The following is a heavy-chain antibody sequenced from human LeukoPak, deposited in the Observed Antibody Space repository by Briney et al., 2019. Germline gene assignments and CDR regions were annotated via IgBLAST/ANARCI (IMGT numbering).Heavy chain of an antibody. CDR3: ARGYARRFDY. J-gene: IGHJ4*02. CDR2: IIPIFGTA. V-gene: IGHV1-69*13. D-gene: IGHD2-8*01. Sequence: EASVKVSCKASGGTFSSYAISWVRQAPGQGLEWMGGIIPIFGTANYAQKFQGRVTITADESTSTAYMELSSLRSEDTAVYYCARGYARRFDYWGQGTLVTVSS. CDR1: GGTFSSYA.